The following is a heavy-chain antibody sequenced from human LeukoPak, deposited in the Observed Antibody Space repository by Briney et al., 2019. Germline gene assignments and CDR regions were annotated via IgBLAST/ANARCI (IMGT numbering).Heavy chain of an antibody. CDR3: ARGGGYSSSWYPFDY. D-gene: IGHD6-13*01. J-gene: IGHJ4*02. CDR2: IYYSGST. Sequence: SSETLSLTCTVSGGSISSYYWSWIRQPPGKGLEWIGYIYYSGSTNYNPSLKSRVTISVDTSKNQFSLKLSSVTAADTAVYYCARGGGYSSSWYPFDYWGQGTLVTVSS. CDR1: GGSISSYY. V-gene: IGHV4-59*01.